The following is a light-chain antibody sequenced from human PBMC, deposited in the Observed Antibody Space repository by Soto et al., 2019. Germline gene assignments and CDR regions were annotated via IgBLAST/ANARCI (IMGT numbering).Light chain of an antibody. CDR1: QSISRW. V-gene: IGKV1-5*01. Sequence: MRISRCSATLSKSVGDRVTITCRASQSISRWLAWYQQKPGNPPKLLIYDTSRLESAVPSRFSASRSGTEFTLTISSLQPDDFAAYYCHQYYSYTWTFGQGTKVDLK. CDR3: HQYYSYTWT. J-gene: IGKJ1*01. CDR2: DTS.